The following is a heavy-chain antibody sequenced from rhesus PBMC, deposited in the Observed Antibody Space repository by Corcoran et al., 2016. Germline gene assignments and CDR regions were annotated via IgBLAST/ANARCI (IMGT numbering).Heavy chain of an antibody. V-gene: IGHV1-156*01. D-gene: IGHD2-15*01. J-gene: IGHJ5-2*02. CDR1: GYTFTELS. CDR3: ARVSTFGGSLDV. CDR2: VNPVYGEI. Sequence: EVQLVQSGAEVKKPGASVQVSCKVSGYTFTELSMHWVRQAPGKGLEWVGGVNPVYGEIIHAEKFQGRVTMTEDTSTDTAYMELSSLRSEDTAVYYCARVSTFGGSLDVWGRGVLVTVSS.